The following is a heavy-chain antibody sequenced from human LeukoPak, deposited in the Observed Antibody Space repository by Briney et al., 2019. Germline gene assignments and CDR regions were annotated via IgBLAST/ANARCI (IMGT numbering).Heavy chain of an antibody. Sequence: GGSLRPSCAASGFTFSSYSMNWVRQTPGKGLEWVSFTSSTSAYIYYADSVKGRFTISRDNAKNSLYLQMNSLRVEDTAMYYCARDLYYDSSIWGQGTMVTVSS. J-gene: IGHJ3*02. D-gene: IGHD3-22*01. CDR3: ARDLYYDSSI. V-gene: IGHV3-21*01. CDR2: TSSTSAYI. CDR1: GFTFSSYS.